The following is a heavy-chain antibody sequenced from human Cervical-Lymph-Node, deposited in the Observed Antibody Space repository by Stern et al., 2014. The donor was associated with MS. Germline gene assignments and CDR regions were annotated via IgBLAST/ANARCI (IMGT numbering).Heavy chain of an antibody. V-gene: IGHV1-69*01. CDR1: GGPFSTYA. CDR3: AREYNWNDRFYGMDV. D-gene: IGHD1-20*01. CDR2: IPPIFGTA. Sequence: QLVQSGAEVKKPGSSVKVSCKASGGPFSTYAITWVRQAPGQGLAWMGRIPPIFGTANDAQKYQGRVTITADETTSTAYMELSRMRSEDTAVDYCAREYNWNDRFYGMDVWGQGTTVTVSS. J-gene: IGHJ6*02.